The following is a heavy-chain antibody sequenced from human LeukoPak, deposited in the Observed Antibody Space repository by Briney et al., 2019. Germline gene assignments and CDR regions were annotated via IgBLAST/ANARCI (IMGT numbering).Heavy chain of an antibody. CDR1: GYSISSGYY. D-gene: IGHD5-24*01. V-gene: IGHV4-38-2*01. Sequence: PSETLSPTCAVSGYSISSGYYWGWIRQPPGKGLEWIGSIYHSGSTYYNPSLKSRVTISVDTSKNQFSLKLGSVTAADTAVYYCARHSRDGYNFWGQGTLVTVSS. CDR3: ARHSRDGYNF. CDR2: IYHSGST. J-gene: IGHJ4*02.